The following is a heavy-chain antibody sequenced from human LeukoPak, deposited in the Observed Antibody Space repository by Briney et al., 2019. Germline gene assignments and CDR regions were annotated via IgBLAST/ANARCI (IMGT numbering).Heavy chain of an antibody. D-gene: IGHD3-10*01. CDR3: ARLNVLLWFGELLFWFDP. CDR2: INHSGST. Sequence: SETLSLTCAVYGGSFSGYYWSWIRQPPGKGLEWIGEINHSGSTNYDPSLKSRVTISVDTSKNQFSLKLSSVTAADTAVYYCARLNVLLWFGELLFWFDPWGQGTLVTVSS. V-gene: IGHV4-34*01. J-gene: IGHJ5*02. CDR1: GGSFSGYY.